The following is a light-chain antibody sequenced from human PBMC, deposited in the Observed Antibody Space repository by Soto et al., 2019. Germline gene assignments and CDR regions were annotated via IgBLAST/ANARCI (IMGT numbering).Light chain of an antibody. V-gene: IGKV3-15*01. CDR1: QSVSSN. CDR3: QQYNNWPPQIT. J-gene: IGKJ5*01. CDR2: GAS. Sequence: EIVMTQSPATLSVSPGERATLSCRASQSVSSNLAWYQQKPGQAPRLLIYGASTRATGIPARFSGSGSGTEFTLTISILQSEDFAVYYCQQYNNWPPQITFGQGTRLEIK.